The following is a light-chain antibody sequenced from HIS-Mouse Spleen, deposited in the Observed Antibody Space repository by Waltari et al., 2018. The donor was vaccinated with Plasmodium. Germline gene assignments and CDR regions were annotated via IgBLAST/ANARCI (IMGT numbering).Light chain of an antibody. CDR3: QQYNSYSWT. CDR2: KAC. J-gene: IGKJ1*01. Sequence: DIQMTQSPSTLSASVGDRVTITCRASQSISSWVAWYQQKPGKAPKLLISKACSLESGVPSRFSGSGSGTEFTLTISSLQPDDFATYYCQQYNSYSWTFGQGTKVEIK. V-gene: IGKV1-5*03. CDR1: QSISSW.